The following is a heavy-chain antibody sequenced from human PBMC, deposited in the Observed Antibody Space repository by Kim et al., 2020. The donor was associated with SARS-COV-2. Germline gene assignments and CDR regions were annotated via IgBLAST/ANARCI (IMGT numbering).Heavy chain of an antibody. Sequence: SHKRRVAISVDTSKNRFSLKLSSVTAADTAVYYCARAVQYSSGWSDAFDIWGQGTMVTVSS. CDR3: ARAVQYSSGWSDAFDI. J-gene: IGHJ3*02. V-gene: IGHV4-59*01. D-gene: IGHD6-19*01.